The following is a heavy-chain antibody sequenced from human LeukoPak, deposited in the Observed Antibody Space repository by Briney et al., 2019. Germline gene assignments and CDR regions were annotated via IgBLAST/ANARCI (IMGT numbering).Heavy chain of an antibody. Sequence: SETLSLTCAVSGGSFSGYYWSWIRQPPGKGLEWIGEINHSGSTNYNPSLKSRVTISVDTSKNQFSLKLSSVTAADTAVYYCARRDDFWSGYYTTRGYYFDYWGQGTLVTVSS. V-gene: IGHV4-34*01. CDR1: GGSFSGYY. CDR2: INHSGST. CDR3: ARRDDFWSGYYTTRGYYFDY. J-gene: IGHJ4*02. D-gene: IGHD3-3*01.